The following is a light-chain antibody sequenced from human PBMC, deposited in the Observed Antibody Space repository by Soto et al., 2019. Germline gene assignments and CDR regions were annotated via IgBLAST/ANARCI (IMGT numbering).Light chain of an antibody. V-gene: IGKV3-20*01. CDR3: QQFGSSPGFT. CDR1: QSINSRY. Sequence: EIVLTQSPGTLSLSPGERATLSCRASQSINSRYLAWYQQKPGQSPRLLIYGSSSRATGIPDRFSGSGSGTDLTLTISRLEPEDFAVYYCQQFGSSPGFTFGPGTTVDIK. CDR2: GSS. J-gene: IGKJ3*01.